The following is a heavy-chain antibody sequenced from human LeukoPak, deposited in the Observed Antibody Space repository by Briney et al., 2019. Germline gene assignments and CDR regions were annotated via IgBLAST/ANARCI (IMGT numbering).Heavy chain of an antibody. D-gene: IGHD3-10*01. CDR3: ARARGSGSYYGHDYYYYHYMDV. J-gene: IGHJ6*03. CDR2: IKQDGSEK. CDR1: GFTFSSYW. Sequence: PGGSLRLSCAASGFTFSSYWMSWVRQAPGKGLEWVANIKQDGSEKYYVDSVKGRFTISRDNAKNSLYLQMNSLRAEDTAIYYCARARGSGSYYGHDYYYYHYMDVWGKGTTVTVSS. V-gene: IGHV3-7*03.